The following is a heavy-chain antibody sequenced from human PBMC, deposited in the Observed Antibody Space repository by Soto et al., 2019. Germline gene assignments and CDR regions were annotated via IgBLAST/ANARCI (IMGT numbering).Heavy chain of an antibody. Sequence: GGSLRLSCAASGFTFSSYAMSWVRQAPGKGLEWVSAISGSGSHTYYADSVEGRFTISRDNSKNTLYLQMNSLRGEDTAVYYCAKTPTPYSEGRGPWGKGTLVTV. CDR1: GFTFSSYA. J-gene: IGHJ5*02. CDR2: ISGSGSHT. D-gene: IGHD5-12*01. CDR3: AKTPTPYSEGRGP. V-gene: IGHV3-23*01.